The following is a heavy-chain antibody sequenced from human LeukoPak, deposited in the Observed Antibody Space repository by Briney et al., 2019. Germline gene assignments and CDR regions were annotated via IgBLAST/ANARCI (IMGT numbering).Heavy chain of an antibody. CDR2: INHSGST. J-gene: IGHJ4*02. Sequence: SETLSLTCAVYGGSFSGYYWSWTRQPPGKGLEWIGEINHSGSTNYNPSLKSRVTISVDTSKNQFSLKLSSVTAADTAVYYCARHSRAVSDFDYWGQGTLVTVSS. V-gene: IGHV4-34*01. CDR1: GGSFSGYY. CDR3: ARHSRAVSDFDY. D-gene: IGHD4-11*01.